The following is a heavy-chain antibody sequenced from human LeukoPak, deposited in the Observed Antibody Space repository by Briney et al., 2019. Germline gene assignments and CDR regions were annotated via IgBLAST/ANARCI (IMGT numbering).Heavy chain of an antibody. V-gene: IGHV3-20*04. Sequence: RPGGSLRLSCAASGFTFDDYGMSWVRQAPGKGLEWVSGINWNGGSTGYADSVKGRFTISRDNAKNSLYLQMNSLRAEDTALYYCARVTSSGWSSYFDYWGQGTLLTVSS. CDR1: GFTFDDYG. D-gene: IGHD6-19*01. CDR3: ARVTSSGWSSYFDY. J-gene: IGHJ4*02. CDR2: INWNGGST.